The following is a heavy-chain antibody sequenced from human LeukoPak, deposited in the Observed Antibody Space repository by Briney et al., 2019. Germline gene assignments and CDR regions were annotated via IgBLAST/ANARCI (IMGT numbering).Heavy chain of an antibody. CDR3: ARGPARQWLVRSPFDY. D-gene: IGHD6-19*01. CDR2: INHSGST. Sequence: GSLRLSCAASGFTFNTYTMNWIRQPPGKGLEWIGEINHSGSTNYNPSLKSRVTISVDTSKNQFSLKLSSVTAADTAVYYCARGPARQWLVRSPFDYWGQGTLVTVSS. CDR1: GFTFNTYT. J-gene: IGHJ4*02. V-gene: IGHV4-34*01.